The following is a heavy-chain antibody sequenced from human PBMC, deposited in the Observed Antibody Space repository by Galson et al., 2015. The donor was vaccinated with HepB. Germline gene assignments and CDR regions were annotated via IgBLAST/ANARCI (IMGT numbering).Heavy chain of an antibody. CDR3: ATTYTSGPSLEAFES. Sequence: LSLTCTVSGGALSSYLWTWIRQPPGKGLEWIGEIFHSGITNYTPSLRSRVTMSVDTSKNQISLRLTSVTAADTAVYYCATTYTSGPSLEAFESWGQGTLVTVSS. D-gene: IGHD3-22*01. J-gene: IGHJ4*02. CDR2: IFHSGIT. CDR1: GGALSSYL. V-gene: IGHV4-59*04.